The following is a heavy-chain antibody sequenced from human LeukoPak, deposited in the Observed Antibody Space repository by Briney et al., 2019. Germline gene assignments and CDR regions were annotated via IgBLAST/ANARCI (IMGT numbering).Heavy chain of an antibody. J-gene: IGHJ6*03. CDR3: ARGRSVWGSFPPWGFGIYYYYMDV. D-gene: IGHD3-16*01. Sequence: SETLSLTCTVSGGSISSSSYYWGWIRQPPGKGLEWIGSIYYSGSTYYNPSLKSRVTISVDTSKNQFSLKLSSVTAADTAVYYCARGRSVWGSFPPWGFGIYYYYMDVWGKGTTVTVSS. CDR2: IYYSGST. CDR1: GGSISSSSYY. V-gene: IGHV4-39*07.